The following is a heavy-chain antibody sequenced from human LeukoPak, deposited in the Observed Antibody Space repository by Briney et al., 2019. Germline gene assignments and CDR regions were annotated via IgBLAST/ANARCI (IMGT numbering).Heavy chain of an antibody. V-gene: IGHV3-9*01. CDR3: AKADSSSSGYYFDY. CDR2: ISWNSGSI. D-gene: IGHD6-6*01. Sequence: PGGSLRLSCAASGFTFDDYAMHWVRQAPGKGLEWVSGISWNSGSIGYADSVKGRFTISRDNAKNSLYLQMNSLRAEDTALYYCAKADSSSSGYYFDYWGQGTLVTVSS. CDR1: GFTFDDYA. J-gene: IGHJ4*02.